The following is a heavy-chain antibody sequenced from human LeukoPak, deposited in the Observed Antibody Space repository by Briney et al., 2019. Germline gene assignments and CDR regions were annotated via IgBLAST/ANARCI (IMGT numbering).Heavy chain of an antibody. Sequence: SGGSLRLSCAASGFTFSSYAMHWVRQAPGKGLEYVSAISSNGGSIYYANSVKGRFTISRDNSKNTLYVQMGSLRDEDMAVYYCARGPIRDYGGNSGDYWGQGTLVTVSS. CDR2: ISSNGGSI. CDR1: GFTFSSYA. V-gene: IGHV3-64*01. CDR3: ARGPIRDYGGNSGDY. J-gene: IGHJ4*02. D-gene: IGHD4-23*01.